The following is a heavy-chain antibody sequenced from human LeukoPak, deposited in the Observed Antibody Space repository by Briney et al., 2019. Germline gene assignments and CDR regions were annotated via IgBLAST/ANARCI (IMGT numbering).Heavy chain of an antibody. CDR2: IYYSGST. V-gene: IGHV4-31*03. J-gene: IGHJ5*02. Sequence: SETLSLTRTVSGGSISSGGYYWSWIRQHPGKGLEWIGYIYYSGSTYYNPSLKSRVTISVDTSKNQFSLKLSSVTAADTAVYYCARERTYYYDSSGGDHGFDPWGQGTLVTVSS. CDR1: GGSISSGGYY. CDR3: ARERTYYYDSSGGDHGFDP. D-gene: IGHD3-22*01.